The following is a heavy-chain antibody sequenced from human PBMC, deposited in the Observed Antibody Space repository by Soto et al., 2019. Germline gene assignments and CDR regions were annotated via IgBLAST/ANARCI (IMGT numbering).Heavy chain of an antibody. D-gene: IGHD2-15*01. CDR1: GCTFSSCR. CDR2: IRQHGSEK. CDR3: ARDGGGGTIFDY. V-gene: IGHV3-7*03. J-gene: IGHJ4*02. Sequence: GGSLRLPCALSGCTFSSCRMSWVGQGKGQGLEWRANIRQHGSEKSYVDSVKGRFTISRNNPKNSLYLQMNSLRAEDTAVYYCARDGGGGTIFDYWGQGTLVTVSS.